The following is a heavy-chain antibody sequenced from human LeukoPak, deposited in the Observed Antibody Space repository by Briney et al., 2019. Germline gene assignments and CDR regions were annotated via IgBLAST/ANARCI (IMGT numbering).Heavy chain of an antibody. D-gene: IGHD6-19*01. CDR2: IKEDGSQK. V-gene: IGHV3-7*03. CDR1: GFTFSSFW. Sequence: GGSLRLSCAASGFTFSSFWMTWVRQAPGKGLEWVANIKEDGSQKYYVDSVKGRFTISRDNAKNSLFLQTNSLRADDTAVYYCAKEVAVIGIPLFDNWGQGTLVTVSS. CDR3: AKEVAVIGIPLFDN. J-gene: IGHJ4*02.